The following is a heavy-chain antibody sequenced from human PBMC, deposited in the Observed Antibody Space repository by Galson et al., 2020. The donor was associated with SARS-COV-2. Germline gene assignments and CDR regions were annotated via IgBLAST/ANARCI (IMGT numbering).Heavy chain of an antibody. CDR3: AGRIDVAMDFFDY. CDR2: IILNRDTS. Sequence: SVKVSCKVSGGTFSRYAISWLRQVPGQGLEWMGRIILNRDTSIYEHAFEGRLTISADKSTKTAYMELNSLTSADTAVYYCAGRIDVAMDFFDYWGQGTQVTVSS. D-gene: IGHD6-19*01. V-gene: IGHV1-69*04. CDR1: GGTFSRYA. J-gene: IGHJ4*02.